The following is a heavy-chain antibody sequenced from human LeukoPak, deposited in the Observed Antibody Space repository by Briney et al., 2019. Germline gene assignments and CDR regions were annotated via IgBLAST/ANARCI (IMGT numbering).Heavy chain of an antibody. D-gene: IGHD2-15*01. CDR1: GSTFRDYA. J-gene: IGHJ4*02. Sequence: GGSQRLSCSASGSTFRDYAMSWVRQAPGKGLEWVSAISGSGTSTYYADSVRGRFTISRDNSKNTLYLQMSSLRADDTAVYYCARGPRISNLEHWGQGTLVTVS. CDR3: ARGPRISNLEH. V-gene: IGHV3-23*01. CDR2: ISGSGTST.